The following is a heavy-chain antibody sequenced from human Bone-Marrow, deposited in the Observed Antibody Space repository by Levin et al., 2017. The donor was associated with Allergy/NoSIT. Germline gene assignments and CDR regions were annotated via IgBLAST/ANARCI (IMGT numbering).Heavy chain of an antibody. CDR2: IYTTGDT. D-gene: IGHD5-12*01. CDR1: GGSISSVSYY. V-gene: IGHV4-61*02. J-gene: IGHJ5*02. Sequence: SETLSLTCTVSGGSISSVSYYWSWIRQPAGKGLEWIGRIYTTGDTSYNPSLKSRVTISADTSKNQFSLKLSSVTAADTAVYYCAMSVSGYDFFGSVLSWFDPWGQGTLVTVSS. CDR3: AMSVSGYDFFGSVLSWFDP.